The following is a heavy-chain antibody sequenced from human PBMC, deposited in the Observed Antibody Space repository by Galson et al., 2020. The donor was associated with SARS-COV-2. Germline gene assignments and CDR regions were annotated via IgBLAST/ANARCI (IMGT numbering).Heavy chain of an antibody. CDR2: IYSGGST. V-gene: IGHV3-53*01. J-gene: IGHJ6*03. CDR1: GFTVSSNY. Sequence: LSLTCAASGFTVSSNYMSWVRQAPGKGLEWVSVIYSGGSTYYADSVKGRFTISRDNSKNTLYLQMNSLRAEDTAVYYCARESKQTITIFGVVISYYYMDVWGKGTTVTVSS. D-gene: IGHD3-3*01. CDR3: ARESKQTITIFGVVISYYYMDV.